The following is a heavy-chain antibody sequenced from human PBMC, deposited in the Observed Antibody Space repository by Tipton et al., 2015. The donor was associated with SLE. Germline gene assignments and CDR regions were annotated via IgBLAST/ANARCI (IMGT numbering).Heavy chain of an antibody. D-gene: IGHD3-10*01. CDR3: ARTEGSGAYYFDY. J-gene: IGHJ4*02. CDR2: ISYDGSNK. CDR1: GFTFSSYA. Sequence: RSLRLSCAASGFTFSSYAMHWVRQAPGKGLEWVAVISYDGSNKYYADSVKGRFTISRDNSKNTLYLQMNSLRAEDTAVYYCARTEGSGAYYFDYWGQGTLVTVSS. V-gene: IGHV3-30*04.